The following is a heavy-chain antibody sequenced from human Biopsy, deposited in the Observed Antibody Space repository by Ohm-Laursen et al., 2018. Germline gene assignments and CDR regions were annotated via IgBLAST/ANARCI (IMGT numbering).Heavy chain of an antibody. CDR2: ISSGGTTI. Sequence: SLRLSCTASGFPFSDYYTRWIRQAPGKGLEWVSYISSGGTTIYYADSVKGRFTIPRDNAKNSLYLQMHGLRAEDTAVYYCARDTRWSPYSMDVWGQGTTVTVSS. V-gene: IGHV3-11*01. CDR3: ARDTRWSPYSMDV. CDR1: GFPFSDYY. J-gene: IGHJ6*02. D-gene: IGHD4-23*01.